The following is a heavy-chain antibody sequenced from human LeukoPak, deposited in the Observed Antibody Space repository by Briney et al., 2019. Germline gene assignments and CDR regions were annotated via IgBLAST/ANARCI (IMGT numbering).Heavy chain of an antibody. CDR3: ARVGGGYDFWSGYFGY. CDR2: ISYDGNNK. V-gene: IGHV3-30*03. J-gene: IGHJ4*02. Sequence: GRSLRLSCVASGFTFKNYGMHWVRQAPGKGLEWLGVISYDGNNKHYANSVKGRFTISRDNSKNTLYLQMGSLRAEDMAVYYCARVGGGYDFWSGYFGYWGQGTLVTVSS. D-gene: IGHD3-3*01. CDR1: GFTFKNYG.